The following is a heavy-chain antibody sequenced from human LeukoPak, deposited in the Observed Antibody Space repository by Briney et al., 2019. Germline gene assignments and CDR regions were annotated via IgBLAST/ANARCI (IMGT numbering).Heavy chain of an antibody. V-gene: IGHV1-69*05. J-gene: IGHJ4*02. Sequence: ASVKVSCKASGGTFSSYAISWVRQAPRQGLEWMGRIIPTFGTANHPQKFQGRVTITTDESTSTAYMELSSLRSEDTAVYYCARSPALYYYDSSGSYWGQGTLVTVSS. CDR3: ARSPALYYYDSSGSY. CDR1: GGTFSSYA. D-gene: IGHD3-22*01. CDR2: IIPTFGTA.